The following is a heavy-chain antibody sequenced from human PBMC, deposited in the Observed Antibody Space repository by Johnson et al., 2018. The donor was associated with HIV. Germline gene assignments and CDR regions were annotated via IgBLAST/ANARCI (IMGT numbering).Heavy chain of an antibody. V-gene: IGHV3-7*02. CDR1: GFTFSSYW. J-gene: IGHJ3*02. CDR3: ARSKDCSGGSCPDAFDI. D-gene: IGHD2-15*01. Sequence: VQLVESGGGLVQPGGSLRLSCAASGFTFSSYWMSWVRQAPGKGLEWVANIKHDGSEKYYVDSVKGRFTISRDNAKNSLYLQMNSLRAEDTAVYYCARSKDCSGGSCPDAFDIWGQGTMVIVSS. CDR2: IKHDGSEK.